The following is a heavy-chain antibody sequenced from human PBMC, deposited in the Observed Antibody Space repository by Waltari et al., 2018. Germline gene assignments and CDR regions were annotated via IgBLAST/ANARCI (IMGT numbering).Heavy chain of an antibody. CDR3: AKVKQQWLGSLDY. CDR2: IRYDGSNK. D-gene: IGHD6-19*01. CDR1: GFTFSRNG. J-gene: IGHJ4*02. Sequence: QVQLVESGGGVVQPGGSLRLSCAAYGFTFSRNGMHWVRPAPGKGLEWVAFIRYDGSNKYYADSVKGRFTISRDNSKNTLYLQMNSLRAEDTAVYYCAKVKQQWLGSLDYWGQGTLVTVSS. V-gene: IGHV3-30*02.